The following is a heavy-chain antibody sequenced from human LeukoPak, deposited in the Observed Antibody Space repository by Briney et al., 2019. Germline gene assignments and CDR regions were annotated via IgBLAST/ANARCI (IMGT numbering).Heavy chain of an antibody. CDR1: GFIFSSYT. CDR3: AKDGAWLRFDD. D-gene: IGHD5-12*01. V-gene: IGHV3-48*01. CDR2: IGSSSSTT. J-gene: IGHJ4*02. Sequence: GGSLRLSCAASGFIFSSYTMNWVRQAPGKGLEWVSYIGSSSSTTYYADSVKGRFTISRDDSKNTLYLQMNNLRAEDTAVYYCAKDGAWLRFDDWGQGILVTVSS.